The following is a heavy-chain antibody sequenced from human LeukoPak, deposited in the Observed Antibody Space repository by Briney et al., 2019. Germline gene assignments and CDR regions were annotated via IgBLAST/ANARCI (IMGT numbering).Heavy chain of an antibody. CDR1: GGSISSRSYY. J-gene: IGHJ4*02. CDR3: ARKVRPDYSRFDY. Sequence: SETLSLTCTVSGGSISSRSYYWGWIRQPPGKGLEWIGSMYYSGNTYYNPSLKSRVTISVDTSKNQFSLKLSSVTAADTAVYYCARKVRPDYSRFDYWGQGTLVTVSS. D-gene: IGHD4/OR15-4a*01. CDR2: MYYSGNT. V-gene: IGHV4-39*01.